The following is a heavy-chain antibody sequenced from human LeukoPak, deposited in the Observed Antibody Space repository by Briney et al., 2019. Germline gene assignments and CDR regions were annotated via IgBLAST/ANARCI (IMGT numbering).Heavy chain of an antibody. CDR1: GGSNSSSSYY. V-gene: IGHV4-39*01. J-gene: IGHJ5*02. Sequence: SETLSLTCTVSGGSNSSSSYYWGWIRQPPGKGLEWIGSIYYSGSTYYNPSLKSRVTISVDTSKNQFSLKLSSVTAADTAVYYCARLDYGTLYPWGQGTLVTVSS. D-gene: IGHD3-16*01. CDR3: ARLDYGTLYP. CDR2: IYYSGST.